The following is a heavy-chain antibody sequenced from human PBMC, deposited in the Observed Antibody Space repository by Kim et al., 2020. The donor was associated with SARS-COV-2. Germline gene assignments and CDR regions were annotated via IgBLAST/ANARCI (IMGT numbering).Heavy chain of an antibody. CDR2: IYYSGST. Sequence: SETLSLTCTVSGGSISSYYWSWIRQPPGKGLEWIGYIYYSGSTNYNPSLKSRVTISVDTSKNQFSLKLSSVTAADTAVHYLARATWIQVDYWGQGTLVT. V-gene: IGHV4-59*13. CDR1: GGSISSYY. CDR3: ARATWIQVDY. J-gene: IGHJ4*02. D-gene: IGHD5-18*01.